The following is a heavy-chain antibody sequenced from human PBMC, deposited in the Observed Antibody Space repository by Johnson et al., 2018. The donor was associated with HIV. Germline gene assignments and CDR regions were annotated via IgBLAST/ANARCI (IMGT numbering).Heavy chain of an antibody. Sequence: MLLVESGGGLVKPGGSLRLSCAASGFTFSDYYMSWVRQAPGKGLEWVSAISGSGGSTYYADSVKGRFTISRDNSKNTLYLQMNSLRAEDTAVYYCAKDGGRLRTDAFDIWGQGTMVTVSS. CDR1: GFTFSDYY. J-gene: IGHJ3*02. CDR3: AKDGGRLRTDAFDI. CDR2: ISGSGGST. V-gene: IGHV3-23*04. D-gene: IGHD2-15*01.